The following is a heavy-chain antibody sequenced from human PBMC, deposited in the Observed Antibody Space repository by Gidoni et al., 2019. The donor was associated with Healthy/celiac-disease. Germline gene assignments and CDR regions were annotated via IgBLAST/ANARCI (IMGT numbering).Heavy chain of an antibody. Sequence: EVQLVQSGAEVQKPGESLKISCKGSGYSCTSYWIGWVRPLPGKGLDWMWIIYPGDSDTRYSPSFQGQVTISADKSISTAYLQWSSLKASDTAMYYCARHVGRTDDFGVVIYPNGWFDPWGQGTLVTVSS. V-gene: IGHV5-51*01. CDR1: GYSCTSYW. D-gene: IGHD3-3*01. J-gene: IGHJ5*02. CDR3: ARHVGRTDDFGVVIYPNGWFDP. CDR2: IYPGDSDT.